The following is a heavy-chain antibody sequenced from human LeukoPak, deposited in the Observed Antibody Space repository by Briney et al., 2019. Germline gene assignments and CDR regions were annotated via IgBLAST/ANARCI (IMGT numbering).Heavy chain of an antibody. CDR2: ISGSGGST. Sequence: PGGSLRLSCAASGFTFSSYAMSWVRQAPGKGLEWVSAISGSGGSTYYADSVKGRFTISRDNSKNTLYLQMNSLRAEDTAVYYCEKLFTAMVRGVTHDYWGQGTLVTVSS. CDR1: GFTFSSYA. J-gene: IGHJ4*02. CDR3: EKLFTAMVRGVTHDY. D-gene: IGHD3-10*01. V-gene: IGHV3-23*01.